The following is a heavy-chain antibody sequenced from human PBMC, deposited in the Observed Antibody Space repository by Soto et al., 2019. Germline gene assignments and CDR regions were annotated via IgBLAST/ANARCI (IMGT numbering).Heavy chain of an antibody. CDR3: ARGGDIVVVPAAGYGMDV. CDR2: IWYDGSNK. V-gene: IGHV3-33*01. Sequence: GGSLRLSCAASGFTFISYGMHWVRQAPGKGLEWVAVIWYDGSNKYYADSVKGRFTISRDNSKNTLYLQMNSLRAEDTAVYYCARGGDIVVVPAAGYGMDVWGQGTTVTVSS. J-gene: IGHJ6*02. CDR1: GFTFISYG. D-gene: IGHD2-2*01.